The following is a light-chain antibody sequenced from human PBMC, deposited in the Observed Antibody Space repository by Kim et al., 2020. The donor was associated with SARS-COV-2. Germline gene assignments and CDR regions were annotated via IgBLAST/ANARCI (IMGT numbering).Light chain of an antibody. CDR1: SSDVGSYNL. CDR3: CSYAGSSTYVV. Sequence: QTLTISCTGTSSDVGSYNLISWYQQHPGKAPKLMIYEVSKRPSGVSNRFSGSKSGNTASLTISGLQAEDEADYYCCSYAGSSTYVVFGGGTKLTVL. J-gene: IGLJ2*01. CDR2: EVS. V-gene: IGLV2-23*02.